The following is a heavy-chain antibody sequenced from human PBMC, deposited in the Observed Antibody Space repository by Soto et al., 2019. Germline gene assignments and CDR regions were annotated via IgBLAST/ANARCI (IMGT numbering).Heavy chain of an antibody. D-gene: IGHD4-17*01. J-gene: IGHJ4*02. CDR2: ISGSSGSK. V-gene: IGHV3-11*06. Sequence: GGSLRLSCAASGFIFNDYYMSWIRQAPGKGLEWLSNISGSSGSKKYADAGKGRFTISRDNAKKSLYLEMHSLRAEDTAMYYCARYAAEVTTFFDQWGQGTLVTVSS. CDR3: ARYAAEVTTFFDQ. CDR1: GFIFNDYY.